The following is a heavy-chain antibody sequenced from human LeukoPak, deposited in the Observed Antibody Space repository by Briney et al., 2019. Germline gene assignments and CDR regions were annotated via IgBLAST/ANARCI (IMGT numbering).Heavy chain of an antibody. CDR2: IYHSGST. D-gene: IGHD3-16*01. V-gene: IGHV4-4*02. J-gene: IGHJ4*02. Sequence: SETLSLTCAVSGGSISSNTWWSWVRQPPGQGLEWIGEIYHSGSTKYNPSLKSRVSMSVDKSKNQFFLNLSSVTAADTAVYYCAGCRDYIWDQDYWGQGTLVTVSS. CDR1: GGSISSNTW. CDR3: AGCRDYIWDQDY.